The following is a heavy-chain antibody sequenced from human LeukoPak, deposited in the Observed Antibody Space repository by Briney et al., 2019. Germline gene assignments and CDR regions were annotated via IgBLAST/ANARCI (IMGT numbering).Heavy chain of an antibody. CDR3: VTIPGYSSGWYGGYDY. CDR2: IGGSSSYI. D-gene: IGHD6-19*01. Sequence: PGGSLRLSCAASGFTFSSYSMNWVRQAPGKGLEWVSSIGGSSSYIYYADSVKGRFTISRDNAKNSLYLQMNSLRAEDTAVYYCVTIPGYSSGWYGGYDYWGQGTLVTVSS. J-gene: IGHJ4*02. V-gene: IGHV3-21*01. CDR1: GFTFSSYS.